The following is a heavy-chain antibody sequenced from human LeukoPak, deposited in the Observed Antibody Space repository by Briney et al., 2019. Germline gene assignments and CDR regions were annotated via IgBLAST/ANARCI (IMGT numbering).Heavy chain of an antibody. J-gene: IGHJ4*02. D-gene: IGHD3-22*01. Sequence: KTSETLSLTCTVSGGSISSYYWSWIRQPPGKGLEWIGYIYYSGSTNYNPSLKSRVTISVDTSKNQFSLKLSSVTAADTAVYYCAREGMGDSSGYYSSFDYWGQGTLVTVSS. V-gene: IGHV4-59*01. CDR1: GGSISSYY. CDR3: AREGMGDSSGYYSSFDY. CDR2: IYYSGST.